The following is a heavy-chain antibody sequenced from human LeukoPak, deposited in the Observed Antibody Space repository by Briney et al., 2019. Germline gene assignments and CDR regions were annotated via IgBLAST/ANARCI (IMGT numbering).Heavy chain of an antibody. CDR3: ARVGASNSGHY. CDR2: ISAYNGNT. Sequence: ASVKVSCKASGGTFSSYAISWVRQAPGQGLEWMGWISAYNGNTNYAKKFQGRVTMTTDTSTTTAYMELRSLISDDTAVYYCARVGASNSGHYWGQGTLVTVSS. CDR1: GGTFSSYA. J-gene: IGHJ4*02. V-gene: IGHV1-18*01. D-gene: IGHD2-2*01.